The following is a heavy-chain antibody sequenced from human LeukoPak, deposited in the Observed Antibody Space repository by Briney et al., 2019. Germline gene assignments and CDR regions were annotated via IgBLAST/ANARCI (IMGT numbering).Heavy chain of an antibody. Sequence: SETLSLTCTVSGGSINTNTYYWGWIRQPPGKGLEWIGSIYYSGSTYYNPSLKSRVTISVDTSKNQFSLRLSSVTAADTAVYFCARGWLLMGGWGQGTLVTVSS. CDR1: GGSINTNTYY. V-gene: IGHV4-39*02. CDR2: IYYSGST. J-gene: IGHJ4*02. D-gene: IGHD2-8*01. CDR3: ARGWLLMGG.